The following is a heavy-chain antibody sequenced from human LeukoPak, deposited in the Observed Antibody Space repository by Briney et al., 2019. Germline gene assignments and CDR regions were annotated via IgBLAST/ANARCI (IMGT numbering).Heavy chain of an antibody. V-gene: IGHV3-33*06. D-gene: IGHD6-13*01. Sequence: PGGSLRLSCVASGFTFSSYGMHWVRQAPGKGLEWVAIIWYDGSNQYYADSVKGRFTISRDNSKNTQYLQMSSLRAEDTAVYYCAKERYVAAAGTILSFDSWGQGTLVTVSS. CDR2: IWYDGSNQ. CDR3: AKERYVAAAGTILSFDS. CDR1: GFTFSSYG. J-gene: IGHJ4*02.